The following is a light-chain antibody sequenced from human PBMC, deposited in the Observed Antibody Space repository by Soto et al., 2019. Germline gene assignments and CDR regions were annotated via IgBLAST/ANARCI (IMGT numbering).Light chain of an antibody. Sequence: EIVLTQSPATLSLSPGERATLSCRASQSVSSYLAWYQQKPGQAPRLLIYDAFKRATGIPARFTGSGSGTDYTLTISSLEPEDFAIYYCQQRSNWITFGQGTRLEIK. CDR1: QSVSSY. V-gene: IGKV3-11*01. J-gene: IGKJ5*01. CDR3: QQRSNWIT. CDR2: DAF.